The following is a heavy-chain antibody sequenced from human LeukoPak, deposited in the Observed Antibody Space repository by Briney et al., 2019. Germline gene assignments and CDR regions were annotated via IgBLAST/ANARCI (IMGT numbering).Heavy chain of an antibody. CDR2: IIPILGIA. D-gene: IGHD4/OR15-4a*01. Sequence: SVNVSCKASGGTFSSYAISWVRQPPGRGLEWMGRIIPILGIANYAQKFQGRVTITADKSTSTAYMELSSLRSEDTAVYYCTRVMYGAASYYGMDVWGQGTTVIVSS. V-gene: IGHV1-69*04. CDR1: GGTFSSYA. CDR3: TRVMYGAASYYGMDV. J-gene: IGHJ6*02.